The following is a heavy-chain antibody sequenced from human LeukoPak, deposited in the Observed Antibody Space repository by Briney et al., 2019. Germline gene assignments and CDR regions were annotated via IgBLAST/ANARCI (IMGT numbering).Heavy chain of an antibody. V-gene: IGHV4-39*01. Sequence: PSETLSLTCTVSGGSISSSSYYWGWIRQPPGKGLEWIGSIYYSGGTYYNPSLKSRVTISVDTSKNQFSLKLSSVTAADTAVYYCARRAIVVVPAAPADAFDIWGQGTMVTVSS. CDR2: IYYSGGT. CDR3: ARRAIVVVPAAPADAFDI. J-gene: IGHJ3*02. CDR1: GGSISSSSYY. D-gene: IGHD2-2*01.